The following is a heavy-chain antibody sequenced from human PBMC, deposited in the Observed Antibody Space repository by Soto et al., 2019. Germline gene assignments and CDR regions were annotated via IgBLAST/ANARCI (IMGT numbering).Heavy chain of an antibody. CDR3: AKGYYGDYYYGMDV. Sequence: EVQLLESGGGLVQPGGSLRLSCAASGFTFSSYAMSWVRQAPGKGLEWVSAISGSGGSTYYADSVKGRFTISRDNSKNTLYLQMNSLRAEDTVVYYCAKGYYGDYYYGMDVWGQGTTVTVSS. V-gene: IGHV3-23*01. D-gene: IGHD4-17*01. J-gene: IGHJ6*02. CDR2: ISGSGGST. CDR1: GFTFSSYA.